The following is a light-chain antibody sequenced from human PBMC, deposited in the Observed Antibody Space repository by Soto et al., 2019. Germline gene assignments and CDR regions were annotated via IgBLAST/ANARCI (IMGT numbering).Light chain of an antibody. CDR1: QTISSW. Sequence: DLQMTQSPSTLSGSVGDRVTITCRASQTISSWLAWYQQKPGKAPKLLIYKASTLKSGVPSRFSGSGSGTEFTLTISSLQSEDFAVYYCHQYNNWPRTFGQGTKVDIK. CDR2: KAS. V-gene: IGKV1-5*03. J-gene: IGKJ1*01. CDR3: HQYNNWPRT.